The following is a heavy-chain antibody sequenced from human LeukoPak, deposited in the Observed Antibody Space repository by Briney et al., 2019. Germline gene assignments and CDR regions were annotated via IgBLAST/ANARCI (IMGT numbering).Heavy chain of an antibody. D-gene: IGHD6-19*01. CDR1: GYSIRSAYY. CDR3: ARVRGSRGAFDI. Sequence: SETLSLTCAVSGYSIRSAYYWGWIRQPPGRGLEWIGNIFHSGNTYYNPSLKSRVTISVDTSNNQFSLKLSSVTAADTAVYYCARVRGSRGAFDIWGQGTMVTVSS. J-gene: IGHJ3*02. V-gene: IGHV4-38-2*01. CDR2: IFHSGNT.